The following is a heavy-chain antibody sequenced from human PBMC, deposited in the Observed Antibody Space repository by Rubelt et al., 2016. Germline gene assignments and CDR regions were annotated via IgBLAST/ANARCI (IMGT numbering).Heavy chain of an antibody. CDR2: IYYSGST. Sequence: QVQLQESGPGLVKPSQTLSLTCSVSGDSISNGNYYWNWLRQIPGKGLEWIGYIYYSGSTHYNPSLKSRIILSIDTSKNQFSLKVSSVTAADTAMYYCARGPHYDSSGDFHYGMGVWGQGTTVTVSS. CDR3: ARGPHYDSSGDFHYGMGV. D-gene: IGHD3-22*01. CDR1: GDSISNGNYY. V-gene: IGHV4-31*02. J-gene: IGHJ6*02.